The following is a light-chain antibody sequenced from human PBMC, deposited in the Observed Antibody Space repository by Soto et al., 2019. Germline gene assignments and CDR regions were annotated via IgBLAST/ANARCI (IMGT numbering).Light chain of an antibody. CDR3: QQYNSYSKT. J-gene: IGKJ1*01. V-gene: IGKV1-5*01. Sequence: DIQMTQSPSILSASVGDRVTITCRASQSIGYWLAWYQQKPGKAPNLLIYAAPSLETGVPSRFSGSGSGTEFTLSISSLQPDDSASYYCQQYNSYSKTFGQGTKVDIK. CDR2: AAP. CDR1: QSIGYW.